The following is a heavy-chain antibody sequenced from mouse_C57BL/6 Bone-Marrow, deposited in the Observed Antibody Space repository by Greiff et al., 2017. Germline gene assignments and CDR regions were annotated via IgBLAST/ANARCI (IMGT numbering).Heavy chain of an antibody. CDR3: ARVWDCRGPAMDY. CDR1: GYTFTSYW. V-gene: IGHV1-53*01. J-gene: IGHJ4*01. D-gene: IGHD4-1*01. CDR2: INPSNGGT. Sequence: QVQLQQPGTELVKPGASVKLSCKASGYTFTSYWMHWVKQRPGQGLEWIGNINPSNGGTNYNEKFKSKATLTVDKSSSTAYMQLSRLSSEGSAVYEGARVWDCRGPAMDYWGQGTSVTVSS.